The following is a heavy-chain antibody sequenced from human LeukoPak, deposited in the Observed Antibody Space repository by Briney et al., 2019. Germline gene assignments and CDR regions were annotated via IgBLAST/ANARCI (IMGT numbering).Heavy chain of an antibody. V-gene: IGHV3-30*18. Sequence: GGSLRLSCAASGFTFSSYAMSWVRQAPGKGLEWVAVISYDGSNKYYADSVKGRFTISRDNSKNTLYLQMNSLRAEDTAVYYCAKAAGQVVVAAHFDYWGQGTLVTVSS. CDR1: GFTFSSYA. J-gene: IGHJ4*02. CDR2: ISYDGSNK. CDR3: AKAAGQVVVAAHFDY. D-gene: IGHD2-15*01.